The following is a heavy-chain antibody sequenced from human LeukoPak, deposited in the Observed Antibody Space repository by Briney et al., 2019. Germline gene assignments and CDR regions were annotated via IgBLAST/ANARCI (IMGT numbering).Heavy chain of an antibody. Sequence: PSETLSLTCTVSGGSISSGSYYWSWIRQPAGKGLEWIGRIYTSGSTNYNPSLKSRVTISVDTSKNQFSLKLSSVTAADTAVYYCAREGVNGGKGDYWGQGTLVTVSS. CDR1: GGSISSGSYY. CDR3: AREGVNGGKGDY. D-gene: IGHD4-23*01. V-gene: IGHV4-61*02. CDR2: IYTSGST. J-gene: IGHJ4*02.